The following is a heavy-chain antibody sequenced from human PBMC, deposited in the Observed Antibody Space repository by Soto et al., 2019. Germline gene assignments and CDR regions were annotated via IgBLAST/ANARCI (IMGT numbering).Heavy chain of an antibody. CDR3: AKDSWSSSWPYWFDP. CDR1: GFTFSSYA. V-gene: IGHV3-23*01. Sequence: PGGSLRLSCAASGFTFSSYAMSWVRQAPGKGLEWVSAISGSGGSTYYADSVKGRFTISRDNSKNTLYLQMNSLRAEDTAVYYCAKDSWSSSWPYWFDPWGQGTLVTVSS. D-gene: IGHD6-13*01. J-gene: IGHJ5*02. CDR2: ISGSGGST.